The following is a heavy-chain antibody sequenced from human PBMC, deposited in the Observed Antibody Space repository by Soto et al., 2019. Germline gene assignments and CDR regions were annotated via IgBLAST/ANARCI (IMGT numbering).Heavy chain of an antibody. CDR2: IYYSGST. D-gene: IGHD1-1*01. J-gene: IGHJ6*03. Sequence: SETLSLTCTVSGGSISSYYWSLLRQPPGKGLEWIGYIYYSGSTNYNPSLKSRVTISVDTSKNQFSLKLSSVTAADTAVYYCARTKAILERRSYYYYYMDVWGKGTTVTVSS. CDR1: GGSISSYY. V-gene: IGHV4-59*01. CDR3: ARTKAILERRSYYYYYMDV.